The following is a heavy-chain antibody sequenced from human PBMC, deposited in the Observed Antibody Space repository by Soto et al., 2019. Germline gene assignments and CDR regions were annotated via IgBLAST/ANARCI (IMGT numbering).Heavy chain of an antibody. CDR3: AKEFSFKYYVSVLHD. V-gene: IGHV3-23*04. D-gene: IGHD3-16*01. J-gene: IGHJ4*02. CDR2: IYGSGDKT. CDR1: GFTLSEYA. Sequence: EVHLVESGGTSIQPGGSLRLSCAASGFTLSEYAMTWVRQAPGKGLEWVASIYGSGDKTFYARSVEGRFTISLDTFRNTVDLQMNSLTGEDTAIYYCAKEFSFKYYVSVLHDWGQGTLVTVSS.